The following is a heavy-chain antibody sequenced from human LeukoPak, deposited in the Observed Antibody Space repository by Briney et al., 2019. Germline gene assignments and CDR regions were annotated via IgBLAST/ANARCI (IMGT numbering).Heavy chain of an antibody. Sequence: PGGPLRLSCAASGFTFSSYWMHWVRQAPGKGLVWVSRINSDGSTTNYADSVKGRFTISRDNAKNKLYLQMNSLRADDTAVYYCARSRWLDAFDYWGQGTLVTVSS. J-gene: IGHJ4*02. D-gene: IGHD6-19*01. CDR1: GFTFSSYW. CDR2: INSDGSTT. CDR3: ARSRWLDAFDY. V-gene: IGHV3-74*01.